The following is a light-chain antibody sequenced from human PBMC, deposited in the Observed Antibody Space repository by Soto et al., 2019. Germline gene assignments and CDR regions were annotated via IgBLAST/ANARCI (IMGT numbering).Light chain of an antibody. CDR3: QQYKTYSRT. CDR2: KAS. Sequence: DIQMTQSPSTLSASVGDRVTITCRASQSVSSWLAWYQQKPGKAPKLLIYKASSLESGVPSRFSGSGSGTEFTLTISSLQPDDSAPYYGQQYKTYSRTFGQGTKVEI. CDR1: QSVSSW. J-gene: IGKJ1*01. V-gene: IGKV1-5*03.